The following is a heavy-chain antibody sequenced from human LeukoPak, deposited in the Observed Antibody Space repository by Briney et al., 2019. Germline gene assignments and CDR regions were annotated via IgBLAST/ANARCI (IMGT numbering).Heavy chain of an antibody. CDR3: ARGDGRGYGSRAYHYMDV. J-gene: IGHJ6*03. D-gene: IGHD5-12*01. Sequence: PSETLSLTCTVSGGSISSYYWSWIRQPPGKGLEWIGYIYYSGSTNYNPSLKSRVTISVDTSKNQFSLKLSSVTAADTAVYHCARGDGRGYGSRAYHYMDVWGKGTTVTVSS. V-gene: IGHV4-59*01. CDR1: GGSISSYY. CDR2: IYYSGST.